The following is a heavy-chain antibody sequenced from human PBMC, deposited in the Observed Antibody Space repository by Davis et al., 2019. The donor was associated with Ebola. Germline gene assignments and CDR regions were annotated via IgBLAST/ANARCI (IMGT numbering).Heavy chain of an antibody. CDR3: IKGIGGWSDGMDY. J-gene: IGHJ4*02. CDR2: ISGSGGTT. D-gene: IGHD2-15*01. CDR1: GFTFSSHA. V-gene: IGHV3-23*01. Sequence: GESLKISCAASGFTFSSHAMTWVRQAPGQGLAWVSSISGSGGTTSYADSVKGRFTISRDNSKNTVYLQMNSPSAEDTAVYYCIKGIGGWSDGMDYWGQGTLVTVSS.